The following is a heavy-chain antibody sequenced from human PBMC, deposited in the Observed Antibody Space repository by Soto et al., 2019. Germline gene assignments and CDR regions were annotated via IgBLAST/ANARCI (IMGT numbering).Heavy chain of an antibody. D-gene: IGHD2-21*02. CDR1: GYTFTSYD. Sequence: ASVKVSCKASGYTFTSYDINWVRQATGQGLEWMGWMNPDSGNTGFAQKFQDRVTMTRNTSISTAYMELSSLRSEDTAVYYCAREDDGGDSLYVWGQGTTVTVSS. J-gene: IGHJ6*02. CDR2: MNPDSGNT. V-gene: IGHV1-8*01. CDR3: AREDDGGDSLYV.